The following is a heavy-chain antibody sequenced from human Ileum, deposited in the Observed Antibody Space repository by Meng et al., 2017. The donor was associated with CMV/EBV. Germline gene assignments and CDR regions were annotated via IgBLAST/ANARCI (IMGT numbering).Heavy chain of an antibody. CDR1: GFTFTTFW. CDR2: IKEDGSGQ. V-gene: IGHV3-7*01. D-gene: IGHD2-21*01. J-gene: IGHJ6*02. CDR3: VRYANSQYGMDV. Sequence: GESLKISCATSGFTFTTFWMTWVRQAPGKGLEWVANIKEDGSGQWYVDSVKGRFTISRDNAKKSVSLQMNNLRGEDTAVYYCVRYANSQYGMDVWGQGTTVTGYS.